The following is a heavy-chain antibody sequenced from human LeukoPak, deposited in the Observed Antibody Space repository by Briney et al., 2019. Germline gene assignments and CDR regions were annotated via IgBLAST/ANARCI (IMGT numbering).Heavy chain of an antibody. V-gene: IGHV4-39*01. J-gene: IGHJ6*02. CDR3: ARHFTSNFFYYGMDV. CDR1: GGSISSSSYY. Sequence: SETLSLTCTVSGGSISSSSYYWGWIRQPPGKGLEWIGSIYYSGSTCYNPSLKSRVTISVDTSNNQFSLKLGSVTAADTAVYYCARHFTSNFFYYGMDVWGQGTTVTVSS. CDR2: IYYSGST.